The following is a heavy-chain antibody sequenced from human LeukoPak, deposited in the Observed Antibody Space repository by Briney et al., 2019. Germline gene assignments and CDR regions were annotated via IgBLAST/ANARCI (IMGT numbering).Heavy chain of an antibody. CDR1: GGSFSGYY. Sequence: PSETLSLTCAVYGGSFSGYYWSWIRQPPGKGLEWIGEINHSGSTNYNPSLKSRVTISVDTSKNPFSLKLSSVTAADTAVYYCARLILDTAMVILGGGYYYGMDVWGQGTTVTVSS. CDR3: ARLILDTAMVILGGGYYYGMDV. J-gene: IGHJ6*02. CDR2: INHSGST. D-gene: IGHD5-18*01. V-gene: IGHV4-34*01.